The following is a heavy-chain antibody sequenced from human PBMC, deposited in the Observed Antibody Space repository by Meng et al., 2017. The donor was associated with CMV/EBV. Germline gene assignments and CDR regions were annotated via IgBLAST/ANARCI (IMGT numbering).Heavy chain of an antibody. CDR2: IIPIFGTA. J-gene: IGHJ5*02. V-gene: IGHV1-69*05. Sequence: SVKVSCKASGGTFSSYAISWVRQAPGQGLEWMGGIIPIFGTANYAQKFQGRVTITTDESTSTAYMELSSLRSEDTAVHYCARDCSSTSCYMEELNWFDPWGQGTLVTVSS. D-gene: IGHD2-2*02. CDR1: GGTFSSYA. CDR3: ARDCSSTSCYMEELNWFDP.